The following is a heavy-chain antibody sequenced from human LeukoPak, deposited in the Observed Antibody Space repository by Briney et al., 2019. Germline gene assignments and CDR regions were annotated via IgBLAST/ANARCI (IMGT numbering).Heavy chain of an antibody. D-gene: IGHD3-22*01. CDR3: AKGSSGYFFDL. CDR1: GFIFNNYG. J-gene: IGHJ4*02. Sequence: GGSLRLSCAASGFIFNNYGLVWVRQAPGKGLEWVSAISNDGGGTTYADFVKGRFSVSRDNSKNTLFLQMNSLRAEDTALYYCAKGSSGYFFDLWGQGTLVTISS. CDR2: ISNDGGGT. V-gene: IGHV3-23*01.